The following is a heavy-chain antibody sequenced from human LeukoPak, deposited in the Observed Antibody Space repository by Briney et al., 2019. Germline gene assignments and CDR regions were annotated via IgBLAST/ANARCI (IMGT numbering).Heavy chain of an antibody. V-gene: IGHV4-59*01. D-gene: IGHD2-2*01. J-gene: IGHJ3*01. CDR2: IYYSGST. CDR1: GGSISYYY. CDR3: ARVSCSSTSCPRRGALDV. Sequence: SETLSLTCTVSGGSISYYYWSWIRQPPGKGLEWIGYIYYSGSTNYNPSLKSRVTISVDTSKNQFSLNLTSVTTADTAVYYCARVSCSSTSCPRRGALDVWGQGTMVTVSS.